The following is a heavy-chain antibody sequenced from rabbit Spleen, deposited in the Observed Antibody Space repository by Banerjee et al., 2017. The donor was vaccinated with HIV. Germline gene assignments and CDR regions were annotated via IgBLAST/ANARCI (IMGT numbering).Heavy chain of an antibody. Sequence: QSLEEAGGDLVKPGGALTLTCNASGCSFSSSYYMCWVRQATGKGLEWIAFIYGGSSDSSSCASWAKVRFSSPRTSSTSVTLQMTRLTAADTAIYFFVRENKDYDYVVLGGPGTRVTVS. CDR2: IYGGSSDSS. CDR1: GCSFSSSYY. D-gene: IGHD2-1*01. J-gene: IGHJ4*01. CDR3: VRENKDYDYVVL. V-gene: IGHV1S40*01.